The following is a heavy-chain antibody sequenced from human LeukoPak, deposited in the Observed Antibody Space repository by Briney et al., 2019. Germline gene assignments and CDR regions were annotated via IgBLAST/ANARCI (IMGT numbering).Heavy chain of an antibody. CDR1: GFSFSSYW. D-gene: IGHD2-21*02. J-gene: IGHJ4*02. Sequence: GGSLRLSCAASGFSFSSYWMHWVRQAPGKGLVWVSRISKDGSTTNYADSVKGRFTISRDNAKNTLYLQMNSLRAKDTAIYYCARDFAYCRGDCWWGQGTLVTVSS. CDR2: ISKDGSTT. V-gene: IGHV3-74*01. CDR3: ARDFAYCRGDCW.